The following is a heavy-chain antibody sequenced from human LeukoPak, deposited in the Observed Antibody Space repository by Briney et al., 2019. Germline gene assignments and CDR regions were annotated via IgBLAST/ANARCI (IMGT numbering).Heavy chain of an antibody. CDR3: ARIMHAFDI. Sequence: SETLSLTCAVYGGSFRGYYWSWIRQPPGKGLEWIGEINHSGSTNYNPSLKSRVTISVDTSKNQFSLKLSSVTAADTAVYYCARIMHAFDIWGQGTMVTVSS. CDR2: INHSGST. CDR1: GGSFRGYY. J-gene: IGHJ3*02. V-gene: IGHV4-34*01. D-gene: IGHD3-16*01.